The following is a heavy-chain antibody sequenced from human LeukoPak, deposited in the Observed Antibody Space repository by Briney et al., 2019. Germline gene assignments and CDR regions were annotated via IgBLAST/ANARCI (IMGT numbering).Heavy chain of an antibody. V-gene: IGHV1-69*13. Sequence: ASVKVSCKASGGTFSSYAISWVRQAPGQGLEWMGGIIPIFGTANYAQKFQGRVTITADESTSTAYMELSSLRSEDTAVYYCARALLNYDILTGYSQSAFDIWGQGTMVTVSS. CDR2: IIPIFGTA. D-gene: IGHD3-9*01. J-gene: IGHJ3*02. CDR1: GGTFSSYA. CDR3: ARALLNYDILTGYSQSAFDI.